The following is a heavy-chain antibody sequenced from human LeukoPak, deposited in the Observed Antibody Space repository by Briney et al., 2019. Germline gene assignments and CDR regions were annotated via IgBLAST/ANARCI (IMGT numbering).Heavy chain of an antibody. CDR3: ARLHYYDILTGYYFDY. Sequence: GESLKISCKGSGYRFSNYWIAWVRQMPGKGLEWMGLIYPGDSDTKYNPSFQGQVTISADKSIGTAYLQWSSLKASDTAMYYCARLHYYDILTGYYFDYWGQGTLVTVSS. J-gene: IGHJ4*02. D-gene: IGHD3-9*01. V-gene: IGHV5-51*01. CDR1: GYRFSNYW. CDR2: IYPGDSDT.